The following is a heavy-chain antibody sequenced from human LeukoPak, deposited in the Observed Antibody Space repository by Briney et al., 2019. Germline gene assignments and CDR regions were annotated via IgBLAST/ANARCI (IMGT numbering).Heavy chain of an antibody. CDR1: GFTFSNYA. CDR2: ISYDGSNK. J-gene: IGHJ4*02. CDR3: AKSPARSWYDSSGSFDY. Sequence: AGRSLRLSCAASGFTFSNYAMYWVRQAPGKGLEWVAVISYDGSNKFYADSVKGRFTISRDNSKNTLYLQMNSLRAEDTAVYYCAKSPARSWYDSSGSFDYWGQGTLVTVSS. D-gene: IGHD3-22*01. V-gene: IGHV3-30-3*02.